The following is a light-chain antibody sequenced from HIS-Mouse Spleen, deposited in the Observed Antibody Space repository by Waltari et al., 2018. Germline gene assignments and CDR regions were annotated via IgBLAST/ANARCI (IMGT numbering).Light chain of an antibody. CDR2: EGS. CDR3: CSYAGSRV. J-gene: IGLJ3*02. Sequence: SALTQPASVSWSPGQSITISCTGTSSEVRCYHPASWYQQHPGKAPKLMIYEGSKRPSGVSNRFSGSKSGNTASLTISGLQAEDEADYYCCSYAGSRVFGGGTKLTVL. V-gene: IGLV2-23*01. CDR1: SSEVRCYHP.